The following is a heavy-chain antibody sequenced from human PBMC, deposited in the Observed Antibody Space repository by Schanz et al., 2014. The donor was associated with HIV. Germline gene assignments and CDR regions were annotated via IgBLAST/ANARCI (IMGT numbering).Heavy chain of an antibody. D-gene: IGHD6-19*01. CDR2: IIPIIGTA. CDR1: GGTFSNYA. V-gene: IGHV1-69*01. J-gene: IGHJ6*02. CDR3: ASGRRSGIGWRMDV. Sequence: QVQLVQSGAEVKMPGSSVKVSCKASGGTFSNYAMTWVRQAPGQGLEWMAGIIPIIGTADYAQKFQGRVSMTADQSTSTAYMEVSSLRSDDTAVYYCASGRRSGIGWRMDVWGQGTLVTVSS.